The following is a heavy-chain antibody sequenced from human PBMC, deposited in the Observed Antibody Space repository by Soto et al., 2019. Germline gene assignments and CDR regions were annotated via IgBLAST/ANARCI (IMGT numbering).Heavy chain of an antibody. CDR2: ISWDGGST. V-gene: IGHV3-43*01. CDR3: AKALFETVAGTSVPEVTQEYGMDV. CDR1: GFTFDDYT. Sequence: GGSLRLSCAASGFTFDDYTMHWVRQAPGKGLEWVSLISWDGGSTYYADSVKGRFTISRDNSKNSLYLQMNSLRTEDTALYYCAKALFETVAGTSVPEVTQEYGMDVWGQGTTVTVSS. J-gene: IGHJ6*02. D-gene: IGHD6-19*01.